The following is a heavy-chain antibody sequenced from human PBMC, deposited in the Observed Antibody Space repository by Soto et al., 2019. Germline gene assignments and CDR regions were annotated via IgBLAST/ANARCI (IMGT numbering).Heavy chain of an antibody. D-gene: IGHD5-18*01. CDR3: ARTGGYSYGTVFDYWFDP. CDR2: IYPGDSDT. Sequence: GESLKISCKGSGYSFTSYWIGWVRQMPGKGLEWMGIIYPGDSDTRCSPSFQGQVTISADKSISTAYLQWSSLKASDTAMYYCARTGGYSYGTVFDYWFDPCGQGTLVTVSS. J-gene: IGHJ5*02. V-gene: IGHV5-51*01. CDR1: GYSFTSYW.